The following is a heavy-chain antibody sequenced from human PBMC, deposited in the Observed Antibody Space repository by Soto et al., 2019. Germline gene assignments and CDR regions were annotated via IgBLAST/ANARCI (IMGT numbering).Heavy chain of an antibody. Sequence: QITLKESGPTLVKPTQTLTLTCTFSGFSLSTSGVGVGWIRQPPGKALEWLALIYWDDDKRYSPSLKTRLTITKDTSKNQVVLTMTNMDPVDTATYYCAHSDPTVTTLLDAFDIWGQGTMVTVSS. D-gene: IGHD4-17*01. CDR2: IYWDDDK. V-gene: IGHV2-5*02. J-gene: IGHJ3*02. CDR3: AHSDPTVTTLLDAFDI. CDR1: GFSLSTSGVG.